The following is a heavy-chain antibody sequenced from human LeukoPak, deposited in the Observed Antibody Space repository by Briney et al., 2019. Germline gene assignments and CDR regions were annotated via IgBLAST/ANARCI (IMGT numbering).Heavy chain of an antibody. V-gene: IGHV4-4*07. Sequence: SETLSLTCTVSGGSISTYYWSWIRQPAGKGLEWIGRIYPSGSTNYNPSLKSRVTMSVDTSKNQFSLKLSSVTAADTAVYYCARDKAATGTYNWFDLWGQGTLVTVSS. CDR2: IYPSGST. J-gene: IGHJ5*02. CDR1: GGSISTYY. CDR3: ARDKAATGTYNWFDL. D-gene: IGHD4-17*01.